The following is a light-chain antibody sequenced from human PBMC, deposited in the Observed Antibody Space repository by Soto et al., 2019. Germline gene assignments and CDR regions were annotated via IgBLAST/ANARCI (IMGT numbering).Light chain of an antibody. J-gene: IGLJ2*01. CDR1: SSDVGGYNY. Sequence: QSALTQPASVSGSPGQSITISCTGTSSDVGGYNYVSWYQQHPGKAPKLMIYEVSNRPSGVSNRFSGSNSGNTASLTISGLPAEDEADYYCSSYTSSSHVVFGGGTKLTVL. CDR3: SSYTSSSHVV. V-gene: IGLV2-14*01. CDR2: EVS.